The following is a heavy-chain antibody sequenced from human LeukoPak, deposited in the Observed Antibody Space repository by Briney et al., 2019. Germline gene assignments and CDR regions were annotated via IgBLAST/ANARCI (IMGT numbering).Heavy chain of an antibody. CDR3: ARPTYSGNHYVGAFDI. J-gene: IGHJ3*02. D-gene: IGHD4-23*01. V-gene: IGHV3-7*01. CDR1: GFTFSSYW. Sequence: PGGSLRLSCAASGFTFSSYWMSWVRLAPGKGLEWVANINQDGSEKYYVYSVKGRFTISRDNAKNSLYLQMNSLRAEDTAVYYCARPTYSGNHYVGAFDIWGQGTMVTVSS. CDR2: INQDGSEK.